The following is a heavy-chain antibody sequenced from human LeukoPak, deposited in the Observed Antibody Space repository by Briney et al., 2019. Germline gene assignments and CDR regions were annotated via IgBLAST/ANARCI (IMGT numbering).Heavy chain of an antibody. V-gene: IGHV3-48*03. CDR2: ISSSGSTI. CDR3: ARDSNDILGY. J-gene: IGHJ4*02. D-gene: IGHD3-9*01. Sequence: GGSLRLSCAASGFTFSSYEMNWVRQAPGKGLAWVSYISSSGSTIYYADSVKGRFTISRDNAKNSLYLQMNSLRAEDTAVYYCARDSNDILGYWGQGTLVTVSS. CDR1: GFTFSSYE.